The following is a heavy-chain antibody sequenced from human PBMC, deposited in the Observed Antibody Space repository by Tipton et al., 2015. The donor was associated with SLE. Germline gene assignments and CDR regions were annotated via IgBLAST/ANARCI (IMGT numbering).Heavy chain of an antibody. CDR3: AKGTTYSSGWYDAFDI. V-gene: IGHV3-9*01. D-gene: IGHD6-19*01. CDR1: GFTVSSNY. Sequence: SLRLSCAVSGFTVSSNYMSWVRQAPGKGLEWVSGISWNSGSIGYADSVKGRFTISRDNAKNSLYLQMNSLRAEDTALYYCAKGTTYSSGWYDAFDIWGQGTMVTVSS. CDR2: ISWNSGSI. J-gene: IGHJ3*02.